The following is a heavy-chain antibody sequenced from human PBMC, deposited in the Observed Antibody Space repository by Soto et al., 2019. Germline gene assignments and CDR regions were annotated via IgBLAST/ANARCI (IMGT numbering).Heavy chain of an antibody. CDR2: IIPILGTA. CDR1: GGTFSSYA. CDR3: ASYYYDYVWGSYRYSYYFDY. V-gene: IGHV1-69*10. Sequence: GASVKVSCKASGGTFSSYAISWVRQAPGQGLEWMGGIIPILGTANYAQKFQGRVTITADKSTSTAYMELSSLRSEDTAVYYCASYYYDYVWGSYRYSYYFDYWGQGTLVTVS. J-gene: IGHJ4*02. D-gene: IGHD3-16*02.